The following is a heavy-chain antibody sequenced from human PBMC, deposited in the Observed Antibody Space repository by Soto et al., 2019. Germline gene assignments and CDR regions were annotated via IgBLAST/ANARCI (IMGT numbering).Heavy chain of an antibody. CDR1: GGSISGYY. Sequence: SETLCLTCTVSGGSISGYYCTWIRQPPGKGLEWIGNIYSNRSTNYKPSLKSRVTMSVDTSKNQFSLKVTSVTAADTAVYYCGRPHKIVPGWSQGTLVTVVS. D-gene: IGHD2-15*01. V-gene: IGHV4-4*07. CDR3: GRPHKIVPG. J-gene: IGHJ4*02. CDR2: IYSNRST.